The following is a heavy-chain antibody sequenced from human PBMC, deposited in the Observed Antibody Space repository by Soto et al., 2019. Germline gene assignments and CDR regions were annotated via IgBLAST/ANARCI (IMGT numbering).Heavy chain of an antibody. Sequence: ASVKVSCKASGCTFTIYGITGVRQAPGQGLEWMGWISVYNGNTNYAQKFQGRVTMTTDTSTSTAYLELRSLRSDDTAVYYCARDRYDFWSGYSIDSWGQGTLVTVSS. CDR2: ISVYNGNT. D-gene: IGHD3-3*01. CDR3: ARDRYDFWSGYSIDS. J-gene: IGHJ4*02. CDR1: GCTFTIYG. V-gene: IGHV1-18*01.